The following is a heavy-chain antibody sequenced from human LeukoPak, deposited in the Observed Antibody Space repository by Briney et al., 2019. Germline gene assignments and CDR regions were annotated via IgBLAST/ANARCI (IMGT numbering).Heavy chain of an antibody. Sequence: GGSLRLSCVASGFTFTSYSIHWVRQPPGKGLEWLGDISHDDSNKYYADSVKGRFTISRDNSKDTVYLQMNSLGPEDTATYYCATLYIVVLSTSEWFDPWGQGTLVTVSS. J-gene: IGHJ5*02. CDR3: ATLYIVVLSTSEWFDP. CDR1: GFTFTSYS. CDR2: ISHDDSNK. V-gene: IGHV3-30-3*01. D-gene: IGHD2-21*01.